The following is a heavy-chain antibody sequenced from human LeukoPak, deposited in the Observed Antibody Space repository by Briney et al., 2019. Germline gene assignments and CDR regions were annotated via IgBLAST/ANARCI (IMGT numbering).Heavy chain of an antibody. D-gene: IGHD2-2*02. CDR3: VSFYKTY. Sequence: GGSLRLSCAASGNYWMHWDRQAPGKGLVWVSHINSDGSWTGYADSVKGRFTISKDNAKNMVYLHMNSLRVDDTAVYYCVSFYKTYWGRGTLVTVSS. CDR1: GNYW. J-gene: IGHJ4*02. V-gene: IGHV3-74*01. CDR2: INSDGSWT.